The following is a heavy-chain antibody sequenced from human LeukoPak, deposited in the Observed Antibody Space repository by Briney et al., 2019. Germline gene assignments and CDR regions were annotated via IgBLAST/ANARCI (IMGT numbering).Heavy chain of an antibody. CDR3: AREVGSSSWSGGWFDP. J-gene: IGHJ5*02. V-gene: IGHV3-21*01. CDR1: GFTFSSYS. Sequence: PGGSLRLSCAASGFTFSSYSMNWVRQAPGKGLEWVSSISSSSSYIYYADSVKGRFTISRDNAKDSLYLQMNSLRAEDTAVYYCAREVGSSSWSGGWFDPWGQGTLVTVSS. D-gene: IGHD6-13*01. CDR2: ISSSSSYI.